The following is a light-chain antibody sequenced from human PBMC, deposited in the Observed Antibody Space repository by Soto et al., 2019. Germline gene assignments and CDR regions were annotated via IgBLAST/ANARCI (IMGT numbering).Light chain of an antibody. CDR2: DAS. Sequence: DIVLTQSPATLSLSPVEGATLSCRASQSVSTFLAWHQQRPGQAPRLLIYDASSRAPDTPARFSGSGSGRDFTLTISNLEPEDFALYYCQQYKNWPPITFGQGTRLEIK. CDR1: QSVSTF. CDR3: QQYKNWPPIT. J-gene: IGKJ5*01. V-gene: IGKV3-11*02.